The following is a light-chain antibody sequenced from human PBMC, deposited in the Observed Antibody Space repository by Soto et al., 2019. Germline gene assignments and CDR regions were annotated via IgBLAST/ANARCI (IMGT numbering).Light chain of an antibody. J-gene: IGKJ1*01. CDR1: QSVIKNY. Sequence: EIVLTQSPDTLSLSPGERATLSCRASQSVIKNYLAWYQQKPGQAPRLLIDDASRRATGIPDRFSGSGSGTDFTLTINRLELEDFAVYYCQECATSPLTFGQGIRVEIK. CDR2: DAS. CDR3: QECATSPLT. V-gene: IGKV3-20*01.